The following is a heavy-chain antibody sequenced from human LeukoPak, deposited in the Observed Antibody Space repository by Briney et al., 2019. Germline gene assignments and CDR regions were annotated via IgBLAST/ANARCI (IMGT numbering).Heavy chain of an antibody. CDR1: GFTFSSYS. V-gene: IGHV3-21*01. CDR3: ARDGEYSYGWGRYYYYGMDV. D-gene: IGHD5-18*01. Sequence: GGSLILSCAASGFTFSSYSMNWVRQAPGKGLEWVSSIITSSSYIYYADSGKGRFTISRDNAKNSLYLQMNSLRAEDTAVYYCARDGEYSYGWGRYYYYGMDVWGQGTTVTVSS. CDR2: IITSSSYI. J-gene: IGHJ6*02.